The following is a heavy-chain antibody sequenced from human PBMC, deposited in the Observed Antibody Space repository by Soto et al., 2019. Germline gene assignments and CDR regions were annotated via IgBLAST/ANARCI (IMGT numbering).Heavy chain of an antibody. D-gene: IGHD4-17*01. CDR2: IIPMFGTP. V-gene: IGHV1-69*01. CDR3: AISHNVAEFNDYGGNYHGFDI. CDR1: GGSVNSHA. Sequence: QVQLEQSGAEVKKAGSSVKVSCKAFGGSVNSHAISWVRQAPGQGLEWMGGIIPMFGTPTYAQKFQAGVTISAEESTTTVYLDMSSLRSGDTAVYYCAISHNVAEFNDYGGNYHGFDIWGQGTMVTVSS. J-gene: IGHJ3*02.